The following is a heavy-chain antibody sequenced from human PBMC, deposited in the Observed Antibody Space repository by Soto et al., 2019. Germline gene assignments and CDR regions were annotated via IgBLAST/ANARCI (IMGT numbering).Heavy chain of an antibody. CDR2: ISHRGSV. Sequence: QVLLQESGPGLVQPSGTLSLSCAVSGDSISSHYFWGWVRQPPGKGLKWVGDISHRGSVNYNPSLQSRITLSMHKSKNQFSLRLNSVTAADTAVYYCARSFGWYAIDYWGQGTLVIVSS. CDR3: ARSFGWYAIDY. CDR1: GDSISSHYF. J-gene: IGHJ4*02. D-gene: IGHD6-19*01. V-gene: IGHV4-4*02.